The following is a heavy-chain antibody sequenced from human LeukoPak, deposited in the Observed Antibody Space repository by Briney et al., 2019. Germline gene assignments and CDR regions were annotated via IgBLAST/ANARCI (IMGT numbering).Heavy chain of an antibody. CDR1: GGSISSGSYY. D-gene: IGHD3-10*01. CDR2: IYTSGST. J-gene: IGHJ4*02. Sequence: SENLSLTCTVSGGSISSGSYYWSWIRQPAGKGLEWIGRIYTSGSTNYNPSLKSRVTISVDTSKNQFSLKLSSVTAADTAVYYCARGHRITMADYWGQGTLVTVSS. V-gene: IGHV4-61*02. CDR3: ARGHRITMADY.